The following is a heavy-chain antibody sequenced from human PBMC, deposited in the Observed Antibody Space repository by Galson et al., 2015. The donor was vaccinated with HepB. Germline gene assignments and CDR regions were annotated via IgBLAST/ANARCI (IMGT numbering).Heavy chain of an antibody. Sequence: SLRLSCAASGFTFNNYAMGWVRQAPGKGLEWVSTLNGTGTVIHYADSVRGRFTISRDNSKNTLFLQMNSLRAEDTAIYYCAKGLLDKGAPPSRLEYWGQGTLVTVS. V-gene: IGHV3-23*01. CDR3: AKGLLDKGAPPSRLEY. CDR1: GFTFNNYA. D-gene: IGHD3-22*01. CDR2: LNGTGTVI. J-gene: IGHJ4*02.